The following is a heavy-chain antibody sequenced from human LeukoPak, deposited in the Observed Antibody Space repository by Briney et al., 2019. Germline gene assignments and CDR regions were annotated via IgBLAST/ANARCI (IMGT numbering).Heavy chain of an antibody. Sequence: GESLKISCKGSGYSFTNYWIGWVRQMPGKGLEWMGIIYPRDSDTKYSPSFQGQVTISVDKSISTAYLHWNSLKASDTAIYYCARQGYSGTYNWFDPWGQGTLVTVSS. CDR3: ARQGYSGTYNWFDP. V-gene: IGHV5-51*01. D-gene: IGHD1-26*01. CDR2: IYPRDSDT. CDR1: GYSFTNYW. J-gene: IGHJ5*02.